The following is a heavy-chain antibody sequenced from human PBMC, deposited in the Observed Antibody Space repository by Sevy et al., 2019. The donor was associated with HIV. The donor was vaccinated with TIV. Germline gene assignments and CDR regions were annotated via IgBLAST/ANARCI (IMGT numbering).Heavy chain of an antibody. CDR2: INPHSGGT. Sequence: ASVKVSCKASGYRFTGYYMHWVRQAPGQGLEWMGWINPHSGGTNSAQKFQGRVTMTRDTSISTAYMELSRLRFDDTAAYYCARDAAIAAQGELDPWGQGTLVTVSS. CDR1: GYRFTGYY. D-gene: IGHD6-13*01. V-gene: IGHV1-2*02. J-gene: IGHJ5*02. CDR3: ARDAAIAAQGELDP.